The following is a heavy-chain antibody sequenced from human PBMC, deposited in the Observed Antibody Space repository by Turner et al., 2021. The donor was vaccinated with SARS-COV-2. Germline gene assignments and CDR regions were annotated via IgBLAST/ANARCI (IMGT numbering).Heavy chain of an antibody. Sequence: QLQLQESGPGLVKPSETLSLTCSVPGGSIRSSSYYWGWIRQPPGKGLEWIGSIYYGGGTYYNPSLKSRVTISVDTSKNQFSLKLISVTAADTAVYYCARLPVGYYGSGSYYHYGMDVWGQGTTVTVSS. J-gene: IGHJ6*02. CDR3: ARLPVGYYGSGSYYHYGMDV. V-gene: IGHV4-39*01. CDR1: GGSIRSSSYY. D-gene: IGHD3-10*01. CDR2: IYYGGGT.